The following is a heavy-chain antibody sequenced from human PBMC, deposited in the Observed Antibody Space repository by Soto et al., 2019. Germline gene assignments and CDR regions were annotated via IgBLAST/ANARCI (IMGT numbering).Heavy chain of an antibody. Sequence: GGSLRLSCAASGFTFSSYSMNWVRQAPGKGLEWVSSISSSSSYIYYADSVKGRFTISRDNAKNSLYLQMNSLRAEDTAVYYCARAMGRDFWTPGAFDIWGQGTMVTVSS. CDR2: ISSSSSYI. V-gene: IGHV3-21*01. CDR1: GFTFSSYS. CDR3: ARAMGRDFWTPGAFDI. J-gene: IGHJ3*02. D-gene: IGHD3-3*01.